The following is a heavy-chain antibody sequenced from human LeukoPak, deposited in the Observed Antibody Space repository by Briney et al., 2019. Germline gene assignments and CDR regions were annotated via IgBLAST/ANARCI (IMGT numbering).Heavy chain of an antibody. CDR3: AKRGGGTMFAFDI. CDR2: IYSGGST. J-gene: IGHJ3*02. Sequence: GGSLRLSCAASGFTVSSNYMSWVRQAPGKGPEWVSVIYSGGSTYYAGSVKGRFTISRDNSKNTLYLQMNSLRAEDTAIYYCAKRGGGTMFAFDIWGQGTMVTVSS. V-gene: IGHV3-53*01. CDR1: GFTVSSNY. D-gene: IGHD3-10*02.